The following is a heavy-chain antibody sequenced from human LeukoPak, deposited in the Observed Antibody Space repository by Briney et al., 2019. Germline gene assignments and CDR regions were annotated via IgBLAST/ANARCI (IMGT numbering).Heavy chain of an antibody. J-gene: IGHJ4*02. D-gene: IGHD3-16*01. CDR3: ARVPGGATWHIDF. Sequence: ASETLSLTCTVSGGSISTYYWSWIRQPAGKGLEWIGRIYSGSTNYNPSLKNRVTMSVDTSKNQFPLKLSSVTAADTAIYYCARVPGGATWHIDFWGQGTLVTVSS. CDR2: IYSGST. V-gene: IGHV4-4*07. CDR1: GGSISTYY.